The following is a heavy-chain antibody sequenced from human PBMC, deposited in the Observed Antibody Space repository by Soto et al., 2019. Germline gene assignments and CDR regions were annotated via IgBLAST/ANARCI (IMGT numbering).Heavy chain of an antibody. Sequence: QVQLQESGPGLVKPSQTLSLTCTVSGGSISSGGYYWSWIRQHPGKGLGWIGYIYFSGSTYYNPSLKSRVTISVDTSKNQFSLKLSSVTDADTAVYYCARSPHIQLWSYPSDYWGQGTLVTVSS. CDR2: IYFSGST. D-gene: IGHD5-18*01. J-gene: IGHJ4*02. CDR3: ARSPHIQLWSYPSDY. V-gene: IGHV4-31*03. CDR1: GGSISSGGYY.